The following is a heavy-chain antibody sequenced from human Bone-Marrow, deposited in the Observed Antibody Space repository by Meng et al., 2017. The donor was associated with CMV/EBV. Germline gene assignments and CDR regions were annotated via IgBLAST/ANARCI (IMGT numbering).Heavy chain of an antibody. D-gene: IGHD6-19*01. CDR3: ASGIAVAGSFDY. Sequence: QVQLVQSGAEVKKPGSSVKVSCKASGGTFSSYAISWVRQAPGQGLEWMGWINPNSGGTNYAQKFRGRVTMTRDTSISTAYMELSRLRSDDTAVYYCASGIAVAGSFDYWGQGTLVTVSS. J-gene: IGHJ4*02. V-gene: IGHV1-2*02. CDR2: INPNSGGT. CDR1: GGTFSSYA.